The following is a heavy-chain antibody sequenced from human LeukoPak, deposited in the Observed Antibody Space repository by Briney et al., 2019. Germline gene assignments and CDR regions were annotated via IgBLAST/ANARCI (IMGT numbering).Heavy chain of an antibody. V-gene: IGHV3-7*05. CDR3: ARDKSIPNLDAFDI. CDR1: GFMFRSYW. CDR2: IKQGGSEI. Sequence: GGSLRLSCAASGFMFRSYWMTWVRQAPGKGLEWVANIKQGGSEINYLDSVRGRFTISRDDTRNSLYLQMNSLRVEDTAVYYCARDKSIPNLDAFDIWGQGTMVTVSS. J-gene: IGHJ3*02. D-gene: IGHD1-14*01.